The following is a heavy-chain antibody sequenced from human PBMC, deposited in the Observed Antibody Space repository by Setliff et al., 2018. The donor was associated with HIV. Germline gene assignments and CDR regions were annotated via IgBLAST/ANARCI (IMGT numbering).Heavy chain of an antibody. Sequence: GESLKISCHLSGYSFVDFWIGWVRQMPGKGLEWVGFIYPGDSDSRYSPSFRGQVTISADKSTTTAYLDWASLKASDTALYYCVRYIGAAAGYIDHWGQGTLVTVSS. CDR2: IYPGDSDS. J-gene: IGHJ4*02. CDR1: GYSFVDFW. V-gene: IGHV5-51*01. CDR3: VRYIGAAAGYIDH. D-gene: IGHD6-25*01.